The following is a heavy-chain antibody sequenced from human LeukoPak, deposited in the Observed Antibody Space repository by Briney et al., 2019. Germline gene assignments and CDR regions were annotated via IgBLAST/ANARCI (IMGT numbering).Heavy chain of an antibody. D-gene: IGHD2/OR15-2a*01. CDR1: GFTFNSYG. Sequence: GGSLRLSCAASGFTFNSYGMHWVRQAPGKGLEWVAVISYDGSNKYYADSVRGRFTISRDNSKNTLYLQMNSLRAEDTAVYYCAKRLINSRAFDIWGQGTMVTVSS. J-gene: IGHJ3*02. CDR2: ISYDGSNK. V-gene: IGHV3-30*18. CDR3: AKRLINSRAFDI.